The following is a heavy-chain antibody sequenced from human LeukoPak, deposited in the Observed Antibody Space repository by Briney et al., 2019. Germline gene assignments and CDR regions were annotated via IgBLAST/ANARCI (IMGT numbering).Heavy chain of an antibody. CDR3: ARDVGGYNYGYSLDY. CDR1: GGSISSYY. J-gene: IGHJ4*02. D-gene: IGHD5-18*01. CDR2: IYTSGST. Sequence: PSDTLSLTCTVSGGSISSYYWHWIRQPAGKGLEWIGRIYTSGSTSYNTSLKSRVTMSVDTSKNQFSLKLSSVTAADTAVYYCARDVGGYNYGYSLDYWGQGTLVSVSS. V-gene: IGHV4-4*07.